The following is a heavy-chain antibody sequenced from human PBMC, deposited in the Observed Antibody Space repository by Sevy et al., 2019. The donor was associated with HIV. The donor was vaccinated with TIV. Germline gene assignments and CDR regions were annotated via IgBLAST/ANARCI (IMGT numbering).Heavy chain of an antibody. Sequence: GGSLSLSCAASGFTFTSYGMHWVRQAPGKGLEWVAVISYDGSNKYYADSVKGRFTISRDKSKNTLYLQMNSLRAEDTAVYYCAKAPRGYSYASFFDYWGQGTLVTVSS. D-gene: IGHD5-18*01. CDR2: ISYDGSNK. J-gene: IGHJ4*02. V-gene: IGHV3-30*18. CDR3: AKAPRGYSYASFFDY. CDR1: GFTFTSYG.